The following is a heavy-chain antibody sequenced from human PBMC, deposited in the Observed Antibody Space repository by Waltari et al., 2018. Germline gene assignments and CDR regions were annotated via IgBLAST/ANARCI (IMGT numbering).Heavy chain of an antibody. CDR1: GGSISSSRYS. CDR2: VYYSGRT. CDR3: AGHPAMTIMLWYFDL. V-gene: IGHV4-39*01. Sequence: QLQLQESGPGLVKPSETLSLTCTVSGGSISSSRYSWGWIRQPPGKGLEWIGSVYYSGRTDYNPALRRLVPISVDTSKNQSSLRLSSVTAADTAVYYCAGHPAMTIMLWYFDLWGRGTLVTVSS. D-gene: IGHD2-8*01. J-gene: IGHJ2*01.